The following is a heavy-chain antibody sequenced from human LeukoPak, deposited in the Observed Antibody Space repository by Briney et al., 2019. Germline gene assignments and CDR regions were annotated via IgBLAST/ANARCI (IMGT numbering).Heavy chain of an antibody. Sequence: SETLSLPCTVSGGSISSHNWSGIRDPPGKGLKGIACISYSGSTKYNPSLKSRVTISVDTSKNQLSLKLSSVTAADTAVYYCAREPGFDSSGYLNWFDPWGQGTLVTVSS. V-gene: IGHV4-59*11. J-gene: IGHJ5*02. D-gene: IGHD3-22*01. CDR1: GGSISSHN. CDR3: AREPGFDSSGYLNWFDP. CDR2: ISYSGST.